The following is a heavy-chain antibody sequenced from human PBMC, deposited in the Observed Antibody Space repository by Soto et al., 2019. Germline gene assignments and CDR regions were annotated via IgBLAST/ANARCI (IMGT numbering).Heavy chain of an antibody. J-gene: IGHJ5*01. CDR1: GFMFGTSG. Sequence: QAQLVESGGGVVQPGRSLRLSCEASGFMFGTSGMHWVRQAPGKGLEWVSGIWLDGSERHYADSVKGRFTISRDNAKNTVFLQMNSLRVEDTAVYFCARDASGTTSFIVSWGQGTLVTVSS. CDR2: IWLDGSER. CDR3: ARDASGTTSFIVS. V-gene: IGHV3-33*01. D-gene: IGHD1-1*01.